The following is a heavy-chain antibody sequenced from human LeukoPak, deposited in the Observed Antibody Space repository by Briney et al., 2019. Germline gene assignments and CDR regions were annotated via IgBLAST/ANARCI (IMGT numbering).Heavy chain of an antibody. Sequence: GGSLRLSCAASGFTFSGYAMHWVRLAPGKGLEWVAFIRYDGSNKYYADSVKGRFTISRDNSKNTLYLQMNSLRAEDTAVYYCAKDRRQLANFDYWGQGTLVTVSS. D-gene: IGHD6-13*01. CDR3: AKDRRQLANFDY. V-gene: IGHV3-30*02. CDR2: IRYDGSNK. CDR1: GFTFSGYA. J-gene: IGHJ4*02.